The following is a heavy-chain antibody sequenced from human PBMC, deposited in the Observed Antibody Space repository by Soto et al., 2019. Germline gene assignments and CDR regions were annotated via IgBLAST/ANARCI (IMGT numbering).Heavy chain of an antibody. Sequence: GESLRLSCATSGFTFSSYSMNWVRQAPGKGLEWVSSISSSSSYIYYADSVKGRFTISRDNAKNSLYLQMNSLRAEDTAVYYCARAQAPYDSSGYYYWGQGTLVTVSS. V-gene: IGHV3-21*01. D-gene: IGHD3-22*01. CDR3: ARAQAPYDSSGYYY. CDR2: ISSSSSYI. J-gene: IGHJ4*02. CDR1: GFTFSSYS.